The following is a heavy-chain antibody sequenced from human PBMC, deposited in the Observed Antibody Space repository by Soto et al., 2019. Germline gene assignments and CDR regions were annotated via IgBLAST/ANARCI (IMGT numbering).Heavy chain of an antibody. J-gene: IGHJ4*02. Sequence: PGGSLRLSCAASGFTFSSYAMSWVRQAPGKGLEWVSAISGSGGSTYYADSVKGRFTISRDNSKNTPYLQMNSLKTEDTAVYYCANAMTGFDYWRQGTLVTVSS. V-gene: IGHV3-23*01. CDR3: ANAMTGFDY. D-gene: IGHD2-2*01. CDR2: ISGSGGST. CDR1: GFTFSSYA.